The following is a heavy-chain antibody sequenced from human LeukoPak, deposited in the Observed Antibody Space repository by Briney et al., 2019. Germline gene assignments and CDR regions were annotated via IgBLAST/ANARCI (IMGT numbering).Heavy chain of an antibody. CDR3: VGGVGYSGRFVP. CDR2: ISSISSYI. CDR1: GLTFSSYS. J-gene: IGHJ5*02. D-gene: IGHD5-12*01. Sequence: GGSLTLSCAPSGLTFSSYSMKWVRPAPGKGLERVSFISSISSYIYYAGSVKGRFTISRDNATHSLYLQMHRLRAEDTAVYYSVGGVGYSGRFVPWGQGTLVTVSS. V-gene: IGHV3-21*01.